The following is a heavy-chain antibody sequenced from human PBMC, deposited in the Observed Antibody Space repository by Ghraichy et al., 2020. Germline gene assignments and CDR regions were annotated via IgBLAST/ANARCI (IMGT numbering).Heavy chain of an antibody. V-gene: IGHV1-69*06. J-gene: IGHJ6*02. D-gene: IGHD3-3*01. CDR1: GGTFSSYA. CDR2: IIPIFGTA. CDR3: AREDGVVISIAQDYYGMDV. Sequence: SVKVSCKASGGTFSSYAISWVRQAPGQGLEWMGGIIPIFGTANYAQKFQGRVTITADKSTSTAYMELSSLRSEDTAVYYCAREDGVVISIAQDYYGMDVWGQGTTVTVSS.